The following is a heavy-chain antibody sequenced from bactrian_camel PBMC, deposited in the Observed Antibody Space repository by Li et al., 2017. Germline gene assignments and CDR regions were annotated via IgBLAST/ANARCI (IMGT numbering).Heavy chain of an antibody. CDR1: GYTGRLCT. J-gene: IGHJ6*01. V-gene: IGHV3S60*01. CDR3: APRCRIAKDFGY. CDR2: ISWTGGST. Sequence: HVQLVESGGGAVQVGGSLRLSCAASGYTGRLCTMGWFRQAPGKEREGVSCISWTGGSTTYADSVKGRFTISRDNAKKTLYLQMNNLKTEDTAMYYCAPRCRIAKDFGYWGQGTQVTVS.